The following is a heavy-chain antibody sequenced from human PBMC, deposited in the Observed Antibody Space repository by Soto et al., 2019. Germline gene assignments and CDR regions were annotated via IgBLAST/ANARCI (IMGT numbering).Heavy chain of an antibody. V-gene: IGHV3-64*01. Sequence: GGSLRLSCAASGFTFSSYAMHWVRQAPGKGLEYVSAISSNGGSTYYANSVKGRFTISRDNSKNTLYLQMGSLRAEDMAVYYCARGGLEWLLFFAFDIWGQGTMVTVSS. CDR2: ISSNGGST. D-gene: IGHD3-3*01. J-gene: IGHJ3*02. CDR3: ARGGLEWLLFFAFDI. CDR1: GFTFSSYA.